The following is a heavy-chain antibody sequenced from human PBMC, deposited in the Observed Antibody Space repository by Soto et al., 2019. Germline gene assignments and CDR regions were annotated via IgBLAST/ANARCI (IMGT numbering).Heavy chain of an antibody. CDR3: AKDSALYSVGVDYDYVNSPDY. CDR2: ISYDGSNK. Sequence: GGSLRLSCAASGFTFSSYGMHWVRQAPGKGLEWVAVISYDGSNKYYADSVKGRFTISRDNSKNTLYLQMNSLRAEDTAVYYCAKDSALYSVGVDYDYVNSPDYWGQGTLVTVSS. V-gene: IGHV3-30*18. D-gene: IGHD3-16*01. CDR1: GFTFSSYG. J-gene: IGHJ4*02.